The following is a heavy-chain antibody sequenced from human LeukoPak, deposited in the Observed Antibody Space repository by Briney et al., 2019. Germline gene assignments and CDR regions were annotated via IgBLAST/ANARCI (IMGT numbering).Heavy chain of an antibody. D-gene: IGHD1-26*01. CDR2: ISWNSGSI. V-gene: IGHV3-9*01. CDR1: GFTFDDYA. J-gene: IGHJ5*02. CDR3: AKGQTVGATSWFDP. Sequence: GGSLRLSCAASGFTFDDYAMHWVWQAPGKGLEWVSGISWNSGSIGYADSVKGRFTISRDNAKNSLYLQMNSLRAEDTALYYCAKGQTVGATSWFDPWGQGTLVTVSS.